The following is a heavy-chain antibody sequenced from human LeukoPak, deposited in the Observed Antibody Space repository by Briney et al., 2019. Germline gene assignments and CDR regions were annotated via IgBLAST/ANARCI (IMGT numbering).Heavy chain of an antibody. D-gene: IGHD3-22*01. Sequence: GESLKISCKGSGYSFSNYWIGWVRQMPGKGLEWMGIIYPGDSDTTYSPSFQGQVTISADKSISTAYLQWSSLKASDTAMYYCARRGYDSSGYRDAFDIWGQGTMVTVSS. CDR2: IYPGDSDT. CDR3: ARRGYDSSGYRDAFDI. CDR1: GYSFSNYW. V-gene: IGHV5-51*01. J-gene: IGHJ3*02.